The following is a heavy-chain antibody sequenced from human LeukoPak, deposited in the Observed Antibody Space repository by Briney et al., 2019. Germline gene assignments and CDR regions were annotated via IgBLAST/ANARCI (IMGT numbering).Heavy chain of an antibody. CDR1: GFTFGHYD. D-gene: IGHD1-14*01. J-gene: IGHJ6*03. CDR2: ISGSGDRT. V-gene: IGHV3-23*01. Sequence: GGSLRLSWAASGFTFGHYDMSWARQAPGKGLEWVSGISGSGDRTYHADSVKGRLTISRDNSKDTLYLQMSSLRVEDTAVYYCANPETFWGKGTTVTVSS. CDR3: ANPETF.